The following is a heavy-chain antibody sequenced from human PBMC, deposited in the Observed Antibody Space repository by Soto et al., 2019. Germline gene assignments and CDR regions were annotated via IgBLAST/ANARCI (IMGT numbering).Heavy chain of an antibody. CDR2: MNPNSGNT. D-gene: IGHD3-3*01. V-gene: IGHV1-8*01. Sequence: ASVKVSCKASGYTFTSYDINWVRQATGQGLEWMGWMNPNSGNTDYAQKFQGRVTMTRNTSISTAYMELSSLRSEDTAVYYCARDLRFNYYYYGMDVWGQGTTVTVSS. J-gene: IGHJ6*02. CDR3: ARDLRFNYYYYGMDV. CDR1: GYTFTSYD.